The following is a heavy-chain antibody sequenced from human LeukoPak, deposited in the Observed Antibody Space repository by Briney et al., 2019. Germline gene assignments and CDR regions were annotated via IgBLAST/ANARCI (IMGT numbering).Heavy chain of an antibody. J-gene: IGHJ4*02. CDR2: ISYDGSNK. CDR1: GFTFSSYA. V-gene: IGHV3-30-3*01. Sequence: GGSLRLSCAASGFTFSSYAMHWVRQAPGKGLEWVAVISYDGSNKYYADSVKGRFTISRDNSKNTLYLQMNSLRAEDTAVYYCARDPLTMVRGGNDYWGQGTLVTVSS. D-gene: IGHD3-10*01. CDR3: ARDPLTMVRGGNDY.